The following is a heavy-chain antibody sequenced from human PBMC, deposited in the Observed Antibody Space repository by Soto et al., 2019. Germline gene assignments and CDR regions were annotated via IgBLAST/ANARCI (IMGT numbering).Heavy chain of an antibody. Sequence: QVQLVQSGAEVKKPGSSVKVSCKASGGTFSSYAISWVRQAPGQGLEWMGGIIPIFGTANYAQKFQGRVTITADESTRTAYVGLSSLRSEDTAVYYCAGGDYGDYEGNADYWGQGTLVTVSS. CDR2: IIPIFGTA. J-gene: IGHJ4*02. V-gene: IGHV1-69*12. D-gene: IGHD4-17*01. CDR1: GGTFSSYA. CDR3: AGGDYGDYEGNADY.